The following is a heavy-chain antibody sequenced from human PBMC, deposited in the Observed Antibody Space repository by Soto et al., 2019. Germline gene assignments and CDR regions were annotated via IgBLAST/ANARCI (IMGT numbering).Heavy chain of an antibody. J-gene: IGHJ4*02. V-gene: IGHV3-74*01. CDR1: GFTFSSYW. Sequence: PGGSLRLSCAASGFTFSSYWMHWVRQAPGKGLVWVSRINSDGSSTSYADSVKGRFTISRDNAKNTLYLQMNSLRAEDTAVYYWTSSLLTPFDYWGQGTLVTAPQ. D-gene: IGHD7-27*01. CDR2: INSDGSST. CDR3: TSSLLTPFDY.